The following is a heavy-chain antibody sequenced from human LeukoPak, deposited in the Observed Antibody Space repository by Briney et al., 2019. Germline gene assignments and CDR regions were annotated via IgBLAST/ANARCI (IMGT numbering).Heavy chain of an antibody. CDR1: GYTFTGYY. V-gene: IGHV1-2*02. CDR3: ARDYYDSSGYYYVRPSIFNDY. Sequence: ASVKVSCKASGYTFTGYYMHWVRQAPGQGLEWMGWINPSSGGTNYAQKFQGRVTMTRDTSISTAYMELSRLRSDDTAVYYCARDYYDSSGYYYVRPSIFNDYWGQGTLVTVSS. D-gene: IGHD3-22*01. J-gene: IGHJ4*02. CDR2: INPSSGGT.